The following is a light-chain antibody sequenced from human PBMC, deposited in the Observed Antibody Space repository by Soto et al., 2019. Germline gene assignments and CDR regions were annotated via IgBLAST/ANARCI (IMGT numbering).Light chain of an antibody. CDR2: GAT. CDR1: QSVRNAL. V-gene: IGKV3-20*01. Sequence: EIVLTQSPGTLSLSPGERATLSCRASQSVRNALLAWYQQTPGQAPRLLIYGATNRPGDVPDRFGGSGSGTDFTLTISRLEPEDFAVYYCQDYGTSPYTFGQGTRLEIK. CDR3: QDYGTSPYT. J-gene: IGKJ2*01.